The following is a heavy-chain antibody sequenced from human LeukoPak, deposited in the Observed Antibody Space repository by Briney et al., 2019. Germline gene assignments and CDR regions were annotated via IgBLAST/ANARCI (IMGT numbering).Heavy chain of an antibody. J-gene: IGHJ4*02. Sequence: PGGSLRLSCTTSGFSFRDYGITWVRQAPGKGLEWVSAITRGSAHIYYADSLKGRFTISGDHSTNSVHLQMNSLRVDDTAVYYCARGALVGTVYFFDYWGPGTVVTVPS. CDR3: ARGALVGTVYFFDY. V-gene: IGHV3-21*01. D-gene: IGHD1-26*01. CDR1: GFSFRDYG. CDR2: ITRGSAHI.